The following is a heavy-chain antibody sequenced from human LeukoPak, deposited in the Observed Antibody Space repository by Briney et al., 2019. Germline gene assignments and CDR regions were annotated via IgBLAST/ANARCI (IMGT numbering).Heavy chain of an antibody. CDR2: ISAYNGNT. CDR3: ARGVFSGLYDILTGYYRGSGYYYGMDV. CDR1: GYTFTSYG. Sequence: ASVKVSCKASGYTFTSYGISWVRQAPGQGLEWMGWISAYNGNTNYAQKLQGRVTMTIDTSTSTAYMELRSLRSDDTAVYYCARGVFSGLYDILTGYYRGSGYYYGMDVWGQGTTVTVSS. V-gene: IGHV1-18*01. J-gene: IGHJ6*02. D-gene: IGHD3-9*01.